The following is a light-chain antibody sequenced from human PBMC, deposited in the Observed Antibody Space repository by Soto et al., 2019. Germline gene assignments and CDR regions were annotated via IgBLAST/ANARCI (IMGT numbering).Light chain of an antibody. Sequence: DIQMTQSPSSLSASVGDRVTITCRASQGISNYLAWYQQKPGKVPKLLIYAASTLQSGVPSRFSGSGSGTDFTLXXXSLQPEDVATYYCQKYNSALYTFGQGTKLEIK. CDR3: QKYNSALYT. CDR2: AAS. V-gene: IGKV1-27*01. CDR1: QGISNY. J-gene: IGKJ2*01.